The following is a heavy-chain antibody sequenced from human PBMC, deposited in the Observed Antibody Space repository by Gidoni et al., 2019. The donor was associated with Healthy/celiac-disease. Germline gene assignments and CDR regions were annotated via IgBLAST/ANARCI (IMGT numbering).Heavy chain of an antibody. D-gene: IGHD3-10*01. V-gene: IGHV3-43*01. Sequence: EVQLVESGGAVVQPGGSLRLSCAAYGFTFADSTMHWFRQAPGKCLVWVSLISEDGGSTYYADAVKGRFTISRDNNKNSLYLQMNSLRTEDTALYYCAKDLITMVQGVRSIGMDVWGQETTVTVSS. J-gene: IGHJ6*02. CDR3: AKDLITMVQGVRSIGMDV. CDR1: GFTFADST. CDR2: ISEDGGST.